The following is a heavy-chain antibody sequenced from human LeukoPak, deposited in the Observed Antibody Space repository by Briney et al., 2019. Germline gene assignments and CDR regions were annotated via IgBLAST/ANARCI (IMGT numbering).Heavy chain of an antibody. CDR1: GFTYDDYG. D-gene: IGHD3-22*01. Sequence: GGSLSLSCAASGFTYDDYGMSWVRQAPGKGLEWVSGINWNGVSTGYADAVKGRFTISRDNAKNSLYMQMNSLRAEDTALYYCARVGYYYESSSYSGAFDIWGQGTMVTVSS. J-gene: IGHJ3*02. CDR3: ARVGYYYESSSYSGAFDI. CDR2: INWNGVST. V-gene: IGHV3-20*04.